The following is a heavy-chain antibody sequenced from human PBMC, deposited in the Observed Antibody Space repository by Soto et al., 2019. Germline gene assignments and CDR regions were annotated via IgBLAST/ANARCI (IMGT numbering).Heavy chain of an antibody. J-gene: IGHJ3*02. CDR1: GYSFTSYW. D-gene: IGHD7-27*01. V-gene: IGHV5-51*01. Sequence: GESLKISCKGSGYSFTSYWIGWVRQMPGKGLEWMGIIYPGDSDTRYSPSFQGQVTISADKSISTAYLQWSSLKASDSAMYYCASSHLTGDFSFDIWGQGTMVTVSS. CDR2: IYPGDSDT. CDR3: ASSHLTGDFSFDI.